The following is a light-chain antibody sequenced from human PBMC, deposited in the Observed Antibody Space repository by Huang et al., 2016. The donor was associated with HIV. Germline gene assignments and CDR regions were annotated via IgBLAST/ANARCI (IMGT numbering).Light chain of an antibody. V-gene: IGKV3-15*01. Sequence: EIVMTQSPATLSVSPGERATLSCRASQSVSSSLAWYQQKPGQAPRLLIYGASTRATGIPARFSGSGSGTDFTLTISSLQSEDFAVYYCQQYNNWPPVTFGQGTKVEIK. CDR2: GAS. CDR1: QSVSSS. J-gene: IGKJ1*01. CDR3: QQYNNWPPVT.